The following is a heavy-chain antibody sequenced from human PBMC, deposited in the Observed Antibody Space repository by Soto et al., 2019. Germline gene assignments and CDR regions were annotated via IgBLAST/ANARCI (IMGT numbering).Heavy chain of an antibody. CDR2: IWYDGSNK. CDR3: ARAPSSGWYGYYYYGMDV. D-gene: IGHD6-19*01. Sequence: QVQLVESGGGVVQPGRSLRLSCAASGFTFSSYGMHWVRQAPGKGLEWVAVIWYDGSNKYYADSVKGRFTISRDNSKNTLYLQMNSLRAEDTAVYYCARAPSSGWYGYYYYGMDVWGQGTTVTVSS. V-gene: IGHV3-33*01. CDR1: GFTFSSYG. J-gene: IGHJ6*02.